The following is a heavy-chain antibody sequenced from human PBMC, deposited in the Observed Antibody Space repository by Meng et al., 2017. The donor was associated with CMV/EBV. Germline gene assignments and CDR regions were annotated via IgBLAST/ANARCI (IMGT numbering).Heavy chain of an antibody. D-gene: IGHD3-22*01. CDR2: MNPNSGNT. J-gene: IGHJ3*02. V-gene: IGHV1-8*01. Sequence: ASVKVSCKASGYTFTSYDINWVRQATGQGLEWMGWMNPNSGNTGYAQKFQGRVTMTRNTSISTAYMELSSLRSEDTAVYYCALRGSSGCWDAFDIWGQGTMVTVSS. CDR1: GYTFTSYD. CDR3: ALRGSSGCWDAFDI.